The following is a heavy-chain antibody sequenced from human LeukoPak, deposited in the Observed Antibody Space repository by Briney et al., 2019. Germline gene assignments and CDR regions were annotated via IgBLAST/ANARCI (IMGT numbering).Heavy chain of an antibody. D-gene: IGHD6-19*01. V-gene: IGHV4-59*01. CDR2: IYYSGST. Sequence: PSETLSLTCTVSGGSISSYYWSWIRQPPGKGLEWIGSIYYSGSTNYNPSLKSRVTISVDTSKNQFSLKLSSVTAADTAVYYCAREGSSGWYRDAFDIWGQGTMVTVSS. CDR3: AREGSSGWYRDAFDI. J-gene: IGHJ3*02. CDR1: GGSISSYY.